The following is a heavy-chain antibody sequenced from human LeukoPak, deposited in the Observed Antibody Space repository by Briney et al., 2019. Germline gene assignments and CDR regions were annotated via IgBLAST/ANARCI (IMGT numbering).Heavy chain of an antibody. J-gene: IGHJ4*02. CDR2: ISSSSSYI. CDR1: GFTFSSYV. Sequence: PGGSLRLSCAASGFTFSSYVMNWVRQAPGKGLEWVSSISSSSSYIYYADSVKGRFTISRDNAKNSLYLQMNSLRAEDTAVYYCARDLGSSWLGYFDYWGQGTLVTVSS. D-gene: IGHD6-13*01. CDR3: ARDLGSSWLGYFDY. V-gene: IGHV3-21*01.